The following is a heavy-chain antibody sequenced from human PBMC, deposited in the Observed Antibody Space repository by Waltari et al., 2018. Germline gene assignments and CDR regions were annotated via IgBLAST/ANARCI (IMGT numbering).Heavy chain of an antibody. CDR2: VSGSGSSE. V-gene: IGHV3-23*01. CDR1: GFSFNTYA. J-gene: IGHJ4*02. D-gene: IGHD3-3*01. Sequence: EVRLLESGGGSVQPGGSLRLSCGASGFSFNTYAMSWVRQAPGKGLEWVSGVSGSGSSEHYADSVKGRFTVSRDNSKNTLHLEMKSLTVEDTAVYFCARKNSGDGYYFEYWGQGALVTVSS. CDR3: ARKNSGDGYYFEY.